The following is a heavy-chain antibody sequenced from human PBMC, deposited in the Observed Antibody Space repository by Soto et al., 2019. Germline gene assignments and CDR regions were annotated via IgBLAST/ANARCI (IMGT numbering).Heavy chain of an antibody. J-gene: IGHJ4*02. CDR1: GFTFSSYS. CDR2: ISSSSSYI. CDR3: ARDWADCGGNYYFDY. D-gene: IGHD2-21*02. Sequence: GGSLRLSCAASGFTFSSYSMNWVRQAPGKGLEWVSSISSSSSYIYYADSVKGRFTISRDNAKNSLYLQMNSLRAEDTAVYYCARDWADCGGNYYFDYWGQGTLVTVSS. V-gene: IGHV3-21*01.